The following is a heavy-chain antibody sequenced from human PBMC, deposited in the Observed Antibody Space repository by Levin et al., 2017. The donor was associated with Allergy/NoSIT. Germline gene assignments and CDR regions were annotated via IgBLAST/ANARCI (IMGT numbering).Heavy chain of an antibody. CDR3: TTDSTTWELTGAFDI. D-gene: IGHD1-26*01. Sequence: AGGSLRLSCAASGFTFSNAWMSWVRQAPGKGLEWVGRIKSKTDGGTTDYAAPVKGRFTISRDDSKNTLYLQMNSLKTEDTAVYYCTTDSTTWELTGAFDIWGQGTMVTVSS. CDR1: GFTFSNAW. V-gene: IGHV3-15*01. J-gene: IGHJ3*02. CDR2: IKSKTDGGTT.